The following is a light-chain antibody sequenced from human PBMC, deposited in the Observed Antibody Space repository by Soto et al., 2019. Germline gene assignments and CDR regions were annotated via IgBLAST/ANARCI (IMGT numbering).Light chain of an antibody. J-gene: IGKJ3*01. Sequence: EIVLTQSPGTLSLSPGERATLSCRASQSVGSSYLAWYQQKPGQAPRLLIYGASNRATGIPDRFSVSASGTDFTLTISRLEPEDFAVYYCQHYGTSALFGPGTKVDIK. CDR1: QSVGSSY. CDR3: QHYGTSAL. CDR2: GAS. V-gene: IGKV3-20*01.